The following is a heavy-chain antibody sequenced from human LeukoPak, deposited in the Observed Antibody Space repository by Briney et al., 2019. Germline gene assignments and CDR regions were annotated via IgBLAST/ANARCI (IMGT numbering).Heavy chain of an antibody. J-gene: IGHJ4*02. V-gene: IGHV1-2*02. D-gene: IGHD5-18*01. Sequence: GASVKVSCKASGYTFTGYCMHWVRQAPGQGLEWMGWINPYSGGTAYAQRFQGRVTMTRDTSISTAYMELSRLRADDTAVYYCARAGKDGYGQGPFDYWGQGTLLTVSS. CDR1: GYTFTGYC. CDR2: INPYSGGT. CDR3: ARAGKDGYGQGPFDY.